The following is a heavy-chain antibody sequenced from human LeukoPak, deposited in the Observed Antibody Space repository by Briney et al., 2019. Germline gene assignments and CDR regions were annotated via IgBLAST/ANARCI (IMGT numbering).Heavy chain of an antibody. CDR2: IKNDGTVK. V-gene: IGHV3-7*01. Sequence: PGGSLRLSCAASGFTFSYHWMTWVRQAPGKGLEWVANIKNDGTVKNYVDSVKGRFTISRDNAKNSLYLQMNSLRAEDTGVYYCAKAVAGNKYYFDYWGQGTLVTVSS. CDR1: GFTFSYHW. D-gene: IGHD6-19*01. J-gene: IGHJ4*02. CDR3: AKAVAGNKYYFDY.